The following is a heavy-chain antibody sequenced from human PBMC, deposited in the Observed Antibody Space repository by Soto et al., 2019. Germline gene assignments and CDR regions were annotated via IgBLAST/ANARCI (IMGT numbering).Heavy chain of an antibody. V-gene: IGHV3-23*01. J-gene: IGHJ4*02. CDR3: AKPYNCSSTSCHMER. D-gene: IGHD2-2*02. CDR1: GFTFSSYA. CDR2: ISGSGGST. Sequence: EVQLLESGGGLVQPGGSLRLSCAASGFTFSSYAMSWVLQAPGKGLEWVSAISGSGGSTYYADSVKGRFTISRDNSKNTLYLQMNSLRAEDTAVYYCAKPYNCSSTSCHMERWGQGTLVTVSS.